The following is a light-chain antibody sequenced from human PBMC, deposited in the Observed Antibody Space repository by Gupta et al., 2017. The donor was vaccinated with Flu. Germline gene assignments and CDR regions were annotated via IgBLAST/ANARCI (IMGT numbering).Light chain of an antibody. Sequence: DIRMTQSPSTLSASIGDTVTITCRASQNINRWLVWYQQKPGKAPKLLIYEASIVESGVPTRFTGSGSGTEFTLTISSLQPDDFATYYCQQYDFWYTFGQGTKLEIK. CDR3: QQYDFWYT. V-gene: IGKV1-5*03. CDR2: EAS. CDR1: QNINRW. J-gene: IGKJ2*01.